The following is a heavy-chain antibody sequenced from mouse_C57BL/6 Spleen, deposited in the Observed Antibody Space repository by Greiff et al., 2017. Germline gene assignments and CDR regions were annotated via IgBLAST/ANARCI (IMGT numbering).Heavy chain of an antibody. J-gene: IGHJ4*01. Sequence: QVQLKQSGAELVKPGASVKLSCKASGYTFTSYWMHWVKQRPGQGLEWIGMIHPNSGSTNYNEKFKSKATLTVDKSSSTAYMQLSSLTSEDSAVYYCARYDPYYAMDYWGQGTSVTVSS. CDR3: ARYDPYYAMDY. CDR2: IHPNSGST. D-gene: IGHD2-12*01. V-gene: IGHV1-64*01. CDR1: GYTFTSYW.